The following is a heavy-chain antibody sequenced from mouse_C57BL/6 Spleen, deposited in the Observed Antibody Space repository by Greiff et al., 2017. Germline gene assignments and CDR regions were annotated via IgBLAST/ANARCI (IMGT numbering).Heavy chain of an antibody. D-gene: IGHD2-4*01. CDR2: IYPGSGNT. CDR3: ARAIYYDYAFDD. J-gene: IGHJ2*01. CDR1: GYSFTSYY. Sequence: VQLQQSGPELVKPGASVKISCKASGYSFTSYYIHWVKQRPGQGLEWIGWIYPGSGNTKYNEKFKGKATLTADPSSSTAYMQLSSLTSEDSAVYYCARAIYYDYAFDDWGQGTTLTVSS. V-gene: IGHV1-66*01.